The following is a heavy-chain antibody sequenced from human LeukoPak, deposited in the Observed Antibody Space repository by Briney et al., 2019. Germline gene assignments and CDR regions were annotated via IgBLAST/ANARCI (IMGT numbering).Heavy chain of an antibody. CDR3: ATSARTYIGSSLDY. CDR1: GFTFSTYW. CDR2: ISSDASIT. Sequence: GGSLRLSCAASGFTFSTYWMHWVRHDPGKGLVWVSRISSDASITSYADPVKGRFTISRDNAKNTLYLQMNSLRAEDTALYYCATSARTYIGSSLDYWGQGTLVTVSS. V-gene: IGHV3-74*01. D-gene: IGHD2-15*01. J-gene: IGHJ4*02.